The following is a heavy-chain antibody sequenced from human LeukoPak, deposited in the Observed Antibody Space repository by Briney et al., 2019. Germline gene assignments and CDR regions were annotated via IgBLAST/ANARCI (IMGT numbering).Heavy chain of an antibody. CDR2: ISGSGGST. Sequence: GGSLRLSCAVSGFTVSGNYMSWVRQAPGKGLEWVSTISGSGGSTYYADSVKGRFTISRDNSKNTLYLQMNSLRAEDTAVYYCAKRVAKNFFDYWGQGTLVTVSS. V-gene: IGHV3-23*01. CDR3: AKRVAKNFFDY. D-gene: IGHD2-15*01. J-gene: IGHJ4*02. CDR1: GFTVSGNY.